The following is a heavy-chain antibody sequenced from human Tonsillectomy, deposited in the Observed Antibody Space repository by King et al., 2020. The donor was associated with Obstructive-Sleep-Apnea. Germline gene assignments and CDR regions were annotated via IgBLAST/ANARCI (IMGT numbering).Heavy chain of an antibody. D-gene: IGHD2-8*01. V-gene: IGHV3-30*02. CDR1: GFTFSNLE. CDR2: IRFVGTNE. CDR3: ANLPNANSFMFDL. J-gene: IGHJ4*02. Sequence: HVQLVESGGGVVQPGSSLRLSCVESGFTFSNLEMHWFRQAPGPGLEWVAFIRFVGTNENYADSVKGRFTISRDNSKNTKYLQMNSLRPDDTAVYYCANLPNANSFMFDLWGQGTQVTVSS.